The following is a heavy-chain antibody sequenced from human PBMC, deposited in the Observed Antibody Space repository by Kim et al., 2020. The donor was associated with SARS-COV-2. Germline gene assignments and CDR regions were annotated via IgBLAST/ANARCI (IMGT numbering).Heavy chain of an antibody. J-gene: IGHJ3*02. Sequence: ASVKVSCKASGYTFTGYYMHWVRQAPGQGLEWMGWINPNSGGTNYAQKFQGRVTMTRDTSISTAYMELSRLRSDDTAVYYCARERDYDSSGYPTTNDAFDIWGQGTMVTVSS. V-gene: IGHV1-2*02. CDR3: ARERDYDSSGYPTTNDAFDI. D-gene: IGHD3-22*01. CDR1: GYTFTGYY. CDR2: INPNSGGT.